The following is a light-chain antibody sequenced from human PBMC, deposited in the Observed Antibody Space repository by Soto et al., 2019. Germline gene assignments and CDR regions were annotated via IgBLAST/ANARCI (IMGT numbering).Light chain of an antibody. V-gene: IGKV3-15*01. CDR1: QSVSYN. J-gene: IGKJ4*01. CDR2: GAF. Sequence: EIVMTQSPATLSVSPGETATLSCRASQSVSYNLAWYQQKPGQGPRLLIYGAFTRATGIPARFSGSGSGTEFTLTISSLQSEDFAVYYCQQYKNWPPLTFGGGTKVENK. CDR3: QQYKNWPPLT.